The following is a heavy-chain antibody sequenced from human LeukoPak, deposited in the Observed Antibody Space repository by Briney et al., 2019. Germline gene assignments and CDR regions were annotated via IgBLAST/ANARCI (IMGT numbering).Heavy chain of an antibody. Sequence: PGGSLRLSCAASGFTVSSKYMSWVRQAPGKGLEWVSVIYSGGSTYYADSVKGRFTISRDNSKNTLYLQMNSLRAEDTAVYYCAKGFSYSSSWYSVPYYYGMDVWGQGTTVTVSS. D-gene: IGHD6-13*01. CDR1: GFTVSSKY. J-gene: IGHJ6*02. V-gene: IGHV3-53*01. CDR2: IYSGGST. CDR3: AKGFSYSSSWYSVPYYYGMDV.